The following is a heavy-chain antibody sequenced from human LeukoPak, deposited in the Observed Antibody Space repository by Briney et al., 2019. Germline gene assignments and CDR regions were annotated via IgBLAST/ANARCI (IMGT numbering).Heavy chain of an antibody. J-gene: IGHJ6*03. V-gene: IGHV3-21*01. CDR2: ISSSSSYI. D-gene: IGHD2-15*01. Sequence: GGSLRLSCAASGFTFSSYSMNWVRQAPGKGLEWVSSISSSSSYIYYADSVKGRFPISRDNAKNSLCLQMNSLRAEDTAVYYCARVVAGRYYYMDVWGKGTTVTVS. CDR3: ARVVAGRYYYMDV. CDR1: GFTFSSYS.